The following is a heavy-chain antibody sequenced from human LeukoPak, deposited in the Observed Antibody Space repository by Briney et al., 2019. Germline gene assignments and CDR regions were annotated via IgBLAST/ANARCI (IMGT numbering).Heavy chain of an antibody. CDR2: IIPIFGTA. Sequence: SVKVSRKASGGTFSSYAISWVRQAPGQGLEWMGGIIPIFGTANYAQKFQGRVTITTDESTSTAYMELSSLRSEDTAVYYRARGNYDSSGYGGAFDIWGQGTMVTVSS. D-gene: IGHD3-22*01. V-gene: IGHV1-69*05. CDR1: GGTFSSYA. J-gene: IGHJ3*02. CDR3: ARGNYDSSGYGGAFDI.